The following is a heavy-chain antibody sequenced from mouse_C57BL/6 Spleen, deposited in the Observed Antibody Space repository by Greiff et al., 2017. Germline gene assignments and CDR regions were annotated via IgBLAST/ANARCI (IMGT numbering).Heavy chain of an antibody. CDR1: GYTFTSYW. CDR3: ARSLYDGYY. Sequence: VQLQQPGAELVMPGASVKLSCKASGYTFTSYWMHWVKQRPGQGLEWIGEIDPSDSYTNYNQKFKGKSTLTVDKSSSTAYMQLSSLTSEDSAVYYCARSLYDGYYWGQGTTLTVSS. D-gene: IGHD2-3*01. V-gene: IGHV1-69*01. CDR2: IDPSDSYT. J-gene: IGHJ2*01.